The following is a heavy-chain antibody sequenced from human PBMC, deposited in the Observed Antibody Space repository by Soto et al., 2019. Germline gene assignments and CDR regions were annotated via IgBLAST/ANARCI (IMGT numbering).Heavy chain of an antibody. CDR1: GGSFSGYY. V-gene: IGHV4-34*01. Sequence: SETLSLTCAVYGGSFSGYYWTWIRQPPGKGLEWIGEINHLGSTDYNPSLKSRVTMSVDTSKNHFSLNLSSVTAADTAVYYCARGGIADRLGSWGQGSLVTVSS. CDR3: ARGGIADRLGS. J-gene: IGHJ5*01. D-gene: IGHD6-6*01. CDR2: INHLGST.